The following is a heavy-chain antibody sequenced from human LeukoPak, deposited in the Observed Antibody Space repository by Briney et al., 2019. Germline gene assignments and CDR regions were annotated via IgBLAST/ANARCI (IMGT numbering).Heavy chain of an antibody. CDR2: ISGSGGST. D-gene: IGHD5-18*01. J-gene: IGHJ4*02. CDR3: AKESSGYGFSYYFDY. CDR1: GFTFSSYA. Sequence: PGGSLRLSCAASGFTFSSYAMSWVRQAPGKGLEWVSAISGSGGSTYYADSVKGRSTISRDNSKNTLYLQMNSLRAEDTAVYYCAKESSGYGFSYYFDYWGQGTLVTVSS. V-gene: IGHV3-23*01.